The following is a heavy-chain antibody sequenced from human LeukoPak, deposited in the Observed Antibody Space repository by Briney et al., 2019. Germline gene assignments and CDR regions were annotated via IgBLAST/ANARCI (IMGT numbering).Heavy chain of an antibody. D-gene: IGHD1-14*01. CDR2: ISSGSSYI. CDR3: ANNVGY. J-gene: IGHJ4*02. Sequence: PGGSLRLSCAASGFIFSSYSMHWVRQAPGKGLEWVSSISSGSSYIFYADSVKGRFTISRDNSKNTLYLQMNSLRAEDTAVYYCANNVGYWGQGTLVTVSS. V-gene: IGHV3-21*04. CDR1: GFIFSSYS.